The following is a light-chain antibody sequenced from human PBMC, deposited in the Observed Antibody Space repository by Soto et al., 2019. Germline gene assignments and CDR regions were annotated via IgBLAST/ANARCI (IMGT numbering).Light chain of an antibody. CDR3: QQYNNWPPLT. CDR2: GAS. J-gene: IGKJ4*01. Sequence: EIVLTQSPGTLSLSPGEIATLSFSASQTVSSSLAWYQQKTGQAPRLLISGASTRATGIPARFSGSGSGTEFTLTISSLQSEDFAVYYCQQYNNWPPLTFGGGTKVDIK. V-gene: IGKV3-15*01. CDR1: QTVSSS.